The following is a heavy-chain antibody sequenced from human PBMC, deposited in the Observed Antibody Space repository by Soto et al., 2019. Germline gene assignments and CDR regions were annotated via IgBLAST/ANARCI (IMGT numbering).Heavy chain of an antibody. Sequence: GESLKISCKASGYSFTSYWITWVRQMPGKGLEWMGRFDPSDSSINYGPSFRGHVTISADRSISTAYLQWSSLKASDTAMYFCARGVKMATPHKYFFDYWGQGTLVTVYS. D-gene: IGHD5-12*01. J-gene: IGHJ4*02. CDR1: GYSFTSYW. CDR3: ARGVKMATPHKYFFDY. V-gene: IGHV5-10-1*01. CDR2: FDPSDSSI.